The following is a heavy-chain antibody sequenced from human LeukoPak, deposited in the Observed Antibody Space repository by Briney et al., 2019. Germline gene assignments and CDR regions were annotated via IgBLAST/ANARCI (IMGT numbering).Heavy chain of an antibody. D-gene: IGHD2-2*01. CDR1: GFTFSSYA. J-gene: IGHJ4*02. CDR3: AKDDYQLLLYYSDY. CDR2: ISGSGGST. Sequence: TGGSLRLSCAASGFTFSSYAMSWVRQAPGKGLEWVSAISGSGGSTYYADSVKGRFTISRDNSKNTLYLQMNSLRAEDTAVYYCAKDDYQLLLYYSDYWGQGTLVTVSS. V-gene: IGHV3-23*01.